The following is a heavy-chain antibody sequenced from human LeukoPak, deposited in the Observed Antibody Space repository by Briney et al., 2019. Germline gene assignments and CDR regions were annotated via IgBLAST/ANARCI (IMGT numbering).Heavy chain of an antibody. CDR2: ISSSGSTI. Sequence: PGGSLRLSCAASGFTFSDYYMSWIRQAPGKGLEWVSYISSSGSTIYYADSVKRRFTISRDNAKNSLYLQMNSLRAEDTAVYYCARPLGYCSSTSCSPSSYYYYMDVWGKGTTVTVSS. J-gene: IGHJ6*03. D-gene: IGHD2-2*01. CDR3: ARPLGYCSSTSCSPSSYYYYMDV. V-gene: IGHV3-11*04. CDR1: GFTFSDYY.